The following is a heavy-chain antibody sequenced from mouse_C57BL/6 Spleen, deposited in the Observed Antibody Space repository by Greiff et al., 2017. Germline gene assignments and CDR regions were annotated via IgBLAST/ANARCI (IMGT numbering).Heavy chain of an antibody. CDR3: ARERGLREGSAMDY. V-gene: IGHV14-2*01. Sequence: VHVKQSGAELVKPGASVKLSCTASGFNIKDYYMHWVKQRTEQGLEWIGRIDPEDGETKYAPKFQGKATITADTSSNTAYLQLSSLTSEDTAVYYCARERGLREGSAMDYWGQGTSVTVSS. CDR2: IDPEDGET. D-gene: IGHD2-4*01. CDR1: GFNIKDYY. J-gene: IGHJ4*01.